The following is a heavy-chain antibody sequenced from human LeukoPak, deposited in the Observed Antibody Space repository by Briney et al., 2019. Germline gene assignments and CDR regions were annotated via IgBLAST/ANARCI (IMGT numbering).Heavy chain of an antibody. CDR2: TSYDESTK. V-gene: IGHV3-30-3*01. CDR1: AFTFSSYA. CDR3: ARDSSSWTFDY. Sequence: PGGSLRLSCAASAFTFSSYAMHWVRQAPGKGLEWVAVTSYDESTKHYADSVKGRFTISRDNYKNTLYLQMNSLRDEDTAVYYCARDSSSWTFDYWGQGTLVTVSS. D-gene: IGHD6-13*01. J-gene: IGHJ4*02.